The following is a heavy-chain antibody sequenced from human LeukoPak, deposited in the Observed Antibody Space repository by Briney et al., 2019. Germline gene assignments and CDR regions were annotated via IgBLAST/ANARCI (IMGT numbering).Heavy chain of an antibody. CDR3: ARGFTFDY. CDR1: GVTFSGYS. V-gene: IGHV3-21*04. Sequence: GGSLRLSCAASGVTFSGYSMNWVRQAPGKGLEWVSAITATSLHISYADSVKGRFTISRDNAKDSLYLQMNSLRAEDTAVYYCARGFTFDYWGQGTLVTVSS. CDR2: ITATSLHI. D-gene: IGHD5-12*01. J-gene: IGHJ4*02.